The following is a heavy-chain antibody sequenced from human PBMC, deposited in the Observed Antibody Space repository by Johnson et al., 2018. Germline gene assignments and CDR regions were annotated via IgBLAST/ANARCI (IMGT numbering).Heavy chain of an antibody. V-gene: IGHV4-59*01. CDR1: GGSIGGFY. CDR3: ARVVRVRDYDYYYMDV. Sequence: QVQLVEAGPGLVKPSVTLSLACTISGGSIGGFYWSWIRQLPGQGLEWIGYIYSSGTTRHNSSLKSRVTISLDTSKNQFSLNVYSVTAADTAMYYCARVVRVRDYDYYYMDVWGNGAAVIVSS. J-gene: IGHJ6*03. CDR2: IYSSGTT. D-gene: IGHD2-21*01.